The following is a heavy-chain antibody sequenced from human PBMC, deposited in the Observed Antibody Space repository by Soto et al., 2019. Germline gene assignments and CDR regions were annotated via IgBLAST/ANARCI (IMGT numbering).Heavy chain of an antibody. Sequence: QITLKESGPTLVKPTQTLTLTCTFSGFSLSTSGAGVGWIRQPPGKALEWLALLYWDDDKRYSPSLKRRLTIPKATSQSQVVRTMSHKDPVYTATCYSVPGSFPNWFDPWGQGILVTVSS. CDR1: GFSLSTSGAG. D-gene: IGHD3-10*01. V-gene: IGHV2-5*02. CDR2: LYWDDDK. J-gene: IGHJ5*02. CDR3: VPGSFPNWFDP.